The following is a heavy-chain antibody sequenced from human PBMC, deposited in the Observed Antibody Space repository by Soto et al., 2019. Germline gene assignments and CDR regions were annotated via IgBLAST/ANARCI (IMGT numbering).Heavy chain of an antibody. CDR2: IYYSGST. J-gene: IGHJ4*02. CDR1: GDSISSYY. D-gene: IGHD3-3*01. CDR3: ARGSLSTIFGVVNYYFDY. Sequence: PSETLSLTCTISGDSISSYYWSWIRQPPGKGLEWIGYIYYSGSTNYNPSLKSRVTISVDTSKNQFSLKLSSVTAADTAVYYCARGSLSTIFGVVNYYFDYWGQGTLVTVSS. V-gene: IGHV4-59*01.